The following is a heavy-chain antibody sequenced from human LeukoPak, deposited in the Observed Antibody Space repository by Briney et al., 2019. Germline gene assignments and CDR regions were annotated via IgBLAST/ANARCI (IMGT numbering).Heavy chain of an antibody. Sequence: ASVKVSCKASGYTFTSYYIHWVRQAPGQGLEWIGCINRNSSDTRYAQKFQGGVTMTRDTSISTAYMELSRLRSDDTAVYYCATGGSGDYLAVDIWGQGTVVSVSS. CDR1: GYTFTSYY. V-gene: IGHV1-2*02. CDR3: ATGGSGDYLAVDI. D-gene: IGHD4-17*01. J-gene: IGHJ3*02. CDR2: INRNSSDT.